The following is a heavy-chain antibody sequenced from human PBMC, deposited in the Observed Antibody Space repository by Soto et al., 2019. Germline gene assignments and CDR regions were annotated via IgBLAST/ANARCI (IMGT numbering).Heavy chain of an antibody. CDR3: AVLIAAAGMDV. V-gene: IGHV4-39*01. D-gene: IGHD6-13*01. J-gene: IGHJ6*02. CDR1: GGSISSSSYY. Sequence: SETLSLTCAVYGGSISSSSYYWGWIRQPPGKGLEWIGSIYYSGSTYYNPSLKSRVTISVDTSKNQFSLKLSSVTAADTAVYYCAVLIAAAGMDVWGQGTTVTVPS. CDR2: IYYSGST.